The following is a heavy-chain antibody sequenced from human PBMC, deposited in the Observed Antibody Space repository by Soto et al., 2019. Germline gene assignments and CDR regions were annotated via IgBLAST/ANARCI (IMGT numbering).Heavy chain of an antibody. CDR3: ARFLIVVTTCNWYFVL. J-gene: IGHJ2*01. Sequence: QVQLVQSGAEVKKPGASVKVSCKASGYTFTSYGISWVRQAPGQGLEWMGWSSAYNGNTNYAQKLHGRVTMTTDTSTSTAYMELRSLRSDDTAVYYCARFLIVVTTCNWYFVLWGRGTLVTVSS. CDR2: SSAYNGNT. D-gene: IGHD2-21*01. V-gene: IGHV1-18*01. CDR1: GYTFTSYG.